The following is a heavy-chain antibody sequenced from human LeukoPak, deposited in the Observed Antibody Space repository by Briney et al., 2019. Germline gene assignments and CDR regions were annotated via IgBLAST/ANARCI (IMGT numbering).Heavy chain of an antibody. J-gene: IGHJ4*02. V-gene: IGHV1-2*02. CDR3: ARTQVRRYCSGGSCYQLPFDY. CDR2: INPNSGGT. D-gene: IGHD2-15*01. Sequence: ASVKVSCKASGYTFTGYYMHWVRQAPGQGLEWMGWINPNSGGTNYAQKFQGRVTMTRDTSISTAYMELSRLRSDDTAVYYCARTQVRRYCSGGSCYQLPFDYWGQGTLVTVSS. CDR1: GYTFTGYY.